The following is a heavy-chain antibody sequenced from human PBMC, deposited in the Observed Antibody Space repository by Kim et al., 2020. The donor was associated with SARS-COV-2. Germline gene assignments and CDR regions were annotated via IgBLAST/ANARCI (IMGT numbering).Heavy chain of an antibody. CDR3: ARVRIAVASGSYFDL. Sequence: PSLTSRVTVSVDTSKNQFSLKLSSVTAADPAVYYCARVRIAVASGSYFDLWGRGTLVTVSS. J-gene: IGHJ2*01. D-gene: IGHD6-19*01. V-gene: IGHV4-4*07.